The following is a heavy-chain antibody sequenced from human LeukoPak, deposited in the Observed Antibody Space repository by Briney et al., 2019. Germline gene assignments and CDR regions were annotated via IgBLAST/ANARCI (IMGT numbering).Heavy chain of an antibody. D-gene: IGHD6-13*01. CDR3: AREVAAPGTGLDY. V-gene: IGHV1-46*01. CDR1: GYTFTSYY. Sequence: GASVKVSCKASGYTFTSYYIHWVRQAPGQWLEWMGITNPSGGSTSYEEKFQGRVTMTRDTSTSTVYMELTSLRFEDTAVYYCAREVAAPGTGLDYWGQGTLVTVSS. J-gene: IGHJ4*02. CDR2: TNPSGGST.